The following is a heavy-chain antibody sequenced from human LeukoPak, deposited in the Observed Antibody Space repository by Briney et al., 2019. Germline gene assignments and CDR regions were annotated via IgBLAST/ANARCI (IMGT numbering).Heavy chain of an antibody. CDR2: IYHSGST. D-gene: IGHD1-14*01. J-gene: IGHJ2*01. V-gene: IGHV4-38-2*02. CDR3: ARQTEPDYKTSGWYFDL. Sequence: SETLSLTCTVSGYSISSGYYWGWIRQPPGKWLEWIGSIYHSGSTYYNPSLKSRVTISIDTSKNQFSLKLTSVTAADTAVYYCARQTEPDYKTSGWYFDLWGRGTLVTVSS. CDR1: GYSISSGYY.